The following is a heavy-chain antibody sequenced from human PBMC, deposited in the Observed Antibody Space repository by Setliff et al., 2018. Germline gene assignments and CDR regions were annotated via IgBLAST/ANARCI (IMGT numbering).Heavy chain of an antibody. V-gene: IGHV1-2*04. J-gene: IGHJ4*02. CDR1: GYTFTGYY. Sequence: GASVKVSCKASGYTFTGYYMHWVRQAPGQGLEWMGWINPNSGGTNYAQKFQGWVTMTRDTSISTAYMELSRLRSDDTAVYYYARGRDFWSGYLVHWGQGTLVTVSS. CDR3: ARGRDFWSGYLVH. D-gene: IGHD3-3*01. CDR2: INPNSGGT.